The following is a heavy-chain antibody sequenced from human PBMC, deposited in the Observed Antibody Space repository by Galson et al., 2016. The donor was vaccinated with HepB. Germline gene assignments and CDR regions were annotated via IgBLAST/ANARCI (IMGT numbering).Heavy chain of an antibody. CDR3: VRQPTYGYPFDY. Sequence: SLRLSCAAPGFIFSKYTMHWVRQAPGKGLQYVAGISYNGGTTHYADSVKGRFTISRDNSKNTLYLQTSSLRVEDTSVYFCVRQPTYGYPFDYWGQGTLVTVSS. J-gene: IGHJ4*02. D-gene: IGHD5-18*01. V-gene: IGHV3-64D*08. CDR1: GFIFSKYT. CDR2: ISYNGGTT.